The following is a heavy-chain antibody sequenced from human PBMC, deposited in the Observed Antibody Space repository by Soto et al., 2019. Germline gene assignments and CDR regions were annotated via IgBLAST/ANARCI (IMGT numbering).Heavy chain of an antibody. CDR3: ARSYGSGYRAFYY. Sequence: QVQLVQSGAEVKRPGSSVKVSCKASGDTFNFYSINWVRQAPGVGLEWVGRVNPILSMSNYAQRIQGRVTMIADKSTSTAYMELRSLRSEDTAIYYCARSYGSGYRAFYYWGRGALVTVSS. J-gene: IGHJ4*02. CDR1: GDTFNFYS. D-gene: IGHD3-10*01. CDR2: VNPILSMS. V-gene: IGHV1-69*02.